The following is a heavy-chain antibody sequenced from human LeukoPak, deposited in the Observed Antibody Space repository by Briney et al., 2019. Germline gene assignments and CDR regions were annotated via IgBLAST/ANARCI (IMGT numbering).Heavy chain of an antibody. CDR3: ARGHDYGDLYWFDP. J-gene: IGHJ5*02. CDR1: GYTFTGYY. Sequence: VKVXXXASGYTFTGYYMHWVRQAPGQGLEWMGWINPNSGGTNYAQKFQGRVTMTRDTSISTAYMELSRLRSDDTAVYYCARGHDYGDLYWFDPWGQGTLVAVSS. V-gene: IGHV1-2*02. CDR2: INPNSGGT. D-gene: IGHD4-17*01.